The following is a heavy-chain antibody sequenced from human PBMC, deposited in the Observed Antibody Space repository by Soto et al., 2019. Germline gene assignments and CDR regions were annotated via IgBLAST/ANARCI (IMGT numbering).Heavy chain of an antibody. V-gene: IGHV3-74*01. CDR3: ARGGYSGGGFDI. Sequence: GGSLRLSCAASGFTFSNYWMHWVRQAPGKGLVWVSRINSDGTTTTYADSVKGRFTISRDNAKNTLYLQMNSLRAEDTAVYYCARGGYSGGGFDIWGQGTMVTVSS. CDR2: INSDGTTT. CDR1: GFTFSNYW. J-gene: IGHJ3*02. D-gene: IGHD3-10*01.